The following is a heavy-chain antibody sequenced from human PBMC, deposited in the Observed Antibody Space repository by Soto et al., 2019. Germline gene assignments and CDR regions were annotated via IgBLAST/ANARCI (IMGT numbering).Heavy chain of an antibody. CDR2: INPSGGST. J-gene: IGHJ4*02. V-gene: IGHV1-46*01. D-gene: IGHD6-19*01. Sequence: ASVKVSCKASGYIFASYYIHWVRQAPGQGLEWMGMINPSGGSTSHVQKLQDRVSMTRDTITSTVYMDLSSLRSEDTAMYYCVRCPYSSGWYYFDDWGQ. CDR1: GYIFASYY. CDR3: VRCPYSSGWYYFDD.